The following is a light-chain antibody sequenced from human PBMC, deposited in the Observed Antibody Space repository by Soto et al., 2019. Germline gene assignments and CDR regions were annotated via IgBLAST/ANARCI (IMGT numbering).Light chain of an antibody. V-gene: IGLV2-8*01. J-gene: IGLJ1*01. CDR2: GVT. Sequence: QSVLTQPPSASGSPGQSVTLSCTGTSSDVGRYNYVSWYQQHPGKAPKLLIYGVTQRPSGVPDRFSGSKSGNTASLTVSGLQDEDEGYYYCSSYAGSNIYVFGTGTKVTVL. CDR1: SSDVGRYNY. CDR3: SSYAGSNIYV.